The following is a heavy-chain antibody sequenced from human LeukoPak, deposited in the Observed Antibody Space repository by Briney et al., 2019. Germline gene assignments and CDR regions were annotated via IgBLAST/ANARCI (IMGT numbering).Heavy chain of an antibody. J-gene: IGHJ4*02. V-gene: IGHV1-69*04. CDR3: ARDLWLQSIYCFDY. CDR1: GGTFSSYT. D-gene: IGHD5-24*01. Sequence: ASVKVSCKASGGTFSSYTISWVRQAPGQGPEWMGRIIPILGIANYAQKFQGRVTITADKSTSTAYMELSSLRSEDTAVYYCARDLWLQSIYCFDYWGQGTLVTVSS. CDR2: IIPILGIA.